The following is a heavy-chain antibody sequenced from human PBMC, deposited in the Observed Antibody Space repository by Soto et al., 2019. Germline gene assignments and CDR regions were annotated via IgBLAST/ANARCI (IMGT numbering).Heavy chain of an antibody. CDR3: AIGKLLRGSSYHGWAGWFVP. Sequence: QVQLVQSGAEVKKPGASVKVSCKASGYTFTGYYMHWVRQAPGQGLEWMGWINPNSGGTNYAQKFQGWVTMTRDTSMSTAYMELSRLRSDDTAGYYCAIGKLLRGSSYHGWAGWFVPWGQGTLVSASS. J-gene: IGHJ5*02. D-gene: IGHD2-15*01. V-gene: IGHV1-2*04. CDR1: GYTFTGYY. CDR2: INPNSGGT.